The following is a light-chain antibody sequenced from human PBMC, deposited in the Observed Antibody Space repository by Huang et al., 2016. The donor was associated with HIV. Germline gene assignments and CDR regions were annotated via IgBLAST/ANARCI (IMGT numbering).Light chain of an antibody. Sequence: EIVMTQSPPTLSASPGERATLSCRASQSVKRLAWYKQRPGQAPKLLVYDVSSRATGTPARFSGSGSGTDFTLTINTLQSEDFALYYCQQYDEWPPWSFGQGTRVDMK. V-gene: IGKV3-15*01. CDR2: DVS. CDR3: QQYDEWPPWS. CDR1: QSVKR. J-gene: IGKJ1*01.